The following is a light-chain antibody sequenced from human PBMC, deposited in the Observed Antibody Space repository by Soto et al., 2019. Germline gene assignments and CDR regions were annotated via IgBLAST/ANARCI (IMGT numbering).Light chain of an antibody. J-gene: IGLJ2*01. CDR2: EVS. CDR3: SSYTSSSTPVV. CDR1: SSDVGGYNF. Sequence: QSALTQPASVSGSPGQSITISCTGTSSDVGGYNFVSWYQQHPGKAPQLMIYEVSNRPSGVSNRFSGSKSGNTASLTISGLQAGDEADYFCSSYTSSSTPVVFGGGTKLTVL. V-gene: IGLV2-14*01.